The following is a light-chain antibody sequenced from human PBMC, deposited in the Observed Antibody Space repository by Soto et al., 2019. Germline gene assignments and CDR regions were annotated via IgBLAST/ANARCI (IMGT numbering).Light chain of an antibody. CDR1: QSVSSSY. CDR3: QQYGSSPPYT. CDR2: GAS. J-gene: IGKJ2*01. Sequence: EIVLTQSPATLSLSPGERATLSCRASQSVSSSYLAWYQQKPGQAPRLLIYGASNRATGLPDWFSASGSGTDFTLTISRLEPEDFAVYYCQQYGSSPPYTFGQGTKLEIK. V-gene: IGKV3-20*01.